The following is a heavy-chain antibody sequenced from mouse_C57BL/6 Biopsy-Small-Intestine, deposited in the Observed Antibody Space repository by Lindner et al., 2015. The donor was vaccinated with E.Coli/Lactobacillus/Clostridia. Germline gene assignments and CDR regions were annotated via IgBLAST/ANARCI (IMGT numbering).Heavy chain of an antibody. CDR2: IYPGSGNT. Sequence: VQLQESGPELVKPGASVKISCEASGYSFTSYYIHWVKQRPGQGLEWIGWIYPGSGNTKYNEKFKGKATLTADTSSSTAYMQLSSLTSEDSAVYYCARDSYYYGSSSGYWGQGTTLTVSS. D-gene: IGHD1-1*01. J-gene: IGHJ2*01. CDR3: ARDSYYYGSSSGY. V-gene: IGHV1-66*01. CDR1: GYSFTSYY.